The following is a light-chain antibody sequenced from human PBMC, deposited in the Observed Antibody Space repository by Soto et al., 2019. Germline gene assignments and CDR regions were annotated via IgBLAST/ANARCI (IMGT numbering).Light chain of an antibody. Sequence: AVQMTQCRSCLAASVGDGFTITCRASQGIRNDLSWYQQKPGKAPKLLIYAASRLQSGVPSRFSGSGSGTDFTLTISSLQPEDFATYSCPQDDNYPLTFGGGTKVDIK. V-gene: IGKV1-6*01. J-gene: IGKJ4*01. CDR3: PQDDNYPLT. CDR1: QGIRND. CDR2: AAS.